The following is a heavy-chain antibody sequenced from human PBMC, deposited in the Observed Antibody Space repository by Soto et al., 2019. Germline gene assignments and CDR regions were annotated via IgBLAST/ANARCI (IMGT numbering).Heavy chain of an antibody. J-gene: IGHJ6*02. D-gene: IGHD6-19*01. CDR2: IIPIFGTA. Sequence: SVKVSCKASRVAFSKFIVTWVRQAPGLGLEWVGGIIPIFGTANYAQKFQGRVTITTDDSTSTSYMEVNNLRSDDTAVYYCAKVRYSSPMGYYYGMDVWGQGTTVTVSS. V-gene: IGHV1-69*05. CDR3: AKVRYSSPMGYYYGMDV. CDR1: RVAFSKFI.